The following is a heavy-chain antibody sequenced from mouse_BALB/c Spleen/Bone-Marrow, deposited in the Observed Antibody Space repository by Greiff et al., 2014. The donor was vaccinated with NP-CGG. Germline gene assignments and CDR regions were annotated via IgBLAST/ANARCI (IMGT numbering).Heavy chain of an antibody. CDR3: ARCLTGTSALDF. CDR2: INPGSGGT. D-gene: IGHD4-1*01. J-gene: IGHJ4*01. CDR1: GYAFTNYL. V-gene: IGHV1-54*01. Sequence: QVQLQQSGAELVRPGTSVKVSCKAFGYAFTNYLIEWVKQRPGQGLEWIGVINPGSGGTNYNEKFRGKATLTADKFSSTAYMQLSSLTSDDSAVYFCARCLTGTSALDFWGQGTSVTVSS.